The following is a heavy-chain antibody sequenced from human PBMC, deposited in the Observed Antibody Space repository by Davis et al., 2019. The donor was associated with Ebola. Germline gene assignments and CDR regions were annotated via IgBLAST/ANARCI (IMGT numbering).Heavy chain of an antibody. Sequence: GGSLRLSCAASGFTFDDYAMHWVRQAPGKGLECVSLISGDGGTTYYADSVKGRFTISRDNSKNSLFLQMNSLRTEDTALYYCGKADCGGDCRVVDYWGQGTLVTVSS. J-gene: IGHJ4*02. CDR3: GKADCGGDCRVVDY. CDR1: GFTFDDYA. V-gene: IGHV3-43*02. CDR2: ISGDGGTT. D-gene: IGHD2-21*02.